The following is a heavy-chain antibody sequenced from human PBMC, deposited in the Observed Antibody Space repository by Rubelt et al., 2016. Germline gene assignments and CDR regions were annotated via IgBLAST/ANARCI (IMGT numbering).Heavy chain of an antibody. D-gene: IGHD3-3*01. CDR2: ISGSGSIT. Sequence: GESLRLSCAASGFDFRPYVMTWVRHAPGRGLEWVSDISGSGSITEYGDSVEGRFIISRDNSKNTLYLQMNSLRAEDTAVYYCARDPDDFWSGYWDYWGQGTLITVSS. CDR3: ARDPDDFWSGYWDY. V-gene: IGHV3-23*01. CDR1: GFDFRPYV. J-gene: IGHJ4*02.